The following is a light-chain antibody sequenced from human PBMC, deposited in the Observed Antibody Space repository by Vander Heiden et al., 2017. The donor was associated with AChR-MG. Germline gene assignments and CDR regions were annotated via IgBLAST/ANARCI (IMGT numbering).Light chain of an antibody. J-gene: IGKJ4*01. V-gene: IGKV3-11*01. CDR2: DAS. Sequence: EPVLTPASATVSLSTGARATLSCRASQSIGGYLAWYQHKRDQAPRLLIYDASNMATGIPARFSGSGSGTEFTLTISSLQPEDFAIYYCQQRSNLPLTFGGGTKVEIK. CDR3: QQRSNLPLT. CDR1: QSIGGY.